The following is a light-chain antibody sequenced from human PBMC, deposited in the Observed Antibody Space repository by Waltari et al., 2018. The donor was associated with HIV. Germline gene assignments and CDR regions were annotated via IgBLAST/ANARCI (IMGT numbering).Light chain of an antibody. CDR2: EVT. Sequence: QSALTQPLSASGSPGQSVTISCTGTSSDVGGYDYVSWYQQHPGKAPKRMLYEVTKRPSGVPDRFSGSKSGSTASLTVSELEAEDEADYYCSSYAGSNNLIFGGGTKLTVL. J-gene: IGLJ2*01. CDR1: SSDVGGYDY. CDR3: SSYAGSNNLI. V-gene: IGLV2-8*01.